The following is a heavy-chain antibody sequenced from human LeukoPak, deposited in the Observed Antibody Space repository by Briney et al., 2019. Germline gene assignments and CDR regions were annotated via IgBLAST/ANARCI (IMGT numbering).Heavy chain of an antibody. CDR3: AIRYSGSYNDY. CDR1: GYSFTNYW. V-gene: IGHV5-51*01. Sequence: GESLKISCKGSGYSFTNYWIGWVRQMPGKGLEYMGIIYPDDSDTRYSPSFQGQVTISADKSISTAYLQWSSLKASDTAMYYCAIRYSGSYNDYWGQGTLVTVSS. J-gene: IGHJ4*02. CDR2: IYPDDSDT. D-gene: IGHD1-26*01.